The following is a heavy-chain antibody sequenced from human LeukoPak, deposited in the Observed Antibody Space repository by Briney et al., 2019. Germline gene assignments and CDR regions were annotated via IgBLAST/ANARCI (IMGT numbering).Heavy chain of an antibody. J-gene: IGHJ4*02. CDR2: INHSGSS. D-gene: IGHD3-22*01. Sequence: SETLSLTCTVSGGSFSSYYWSRIRQPPGKGLEWIGEINHSGSSNYNPSLKSRVTISVDTSKNQFSLKLSSVTAADTAVYYCARSYYYDSSGYYAHWGQGTLVTVSS. V-gene: IGHV4-34*01. CDR1: GGSFSSYY. CDR3: ARSYYYDSSGYYAH.